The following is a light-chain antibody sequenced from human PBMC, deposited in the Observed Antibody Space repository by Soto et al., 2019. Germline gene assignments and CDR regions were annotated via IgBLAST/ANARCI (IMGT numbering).Light chain of an antibody. CDR3: QQYGSSLYP. CDR2: GTS. V-gene: IGKV3-20*01. CDR1: QSVSSSY. Sequence: DIVLTQSPGTLSLSPGERATLSCRASQSVSSSYLAWYQQKPGQAPRLLIYGTSTRATGIPDRFSGSGSGTDFTLTISRLEPEDFAVYYCQQYGSSLYPFGQGTKLEIK. J-gene: IGKJ2*01.